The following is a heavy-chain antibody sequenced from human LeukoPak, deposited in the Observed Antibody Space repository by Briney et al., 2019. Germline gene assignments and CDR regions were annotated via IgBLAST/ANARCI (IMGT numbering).Heavy chain of an antibody. D-gene: IGHD4-23*01. J-gene: IGHJ5*02. V-gene: IGHV4-34*01. CDR2: VSRRGIT. CDR1: GGSLSGYY. Sequence: SETLSLTCADYGGSLSGYYWGWIRQPPGKGLEWIGEVSRRGITNYKPSLKSRASISIDTSKSQISLKLSSVTAADTALYYCVRDGGPNNYWFDPWGQGTLVTVSS. CDR3: VRDGGPNNYWFDP.